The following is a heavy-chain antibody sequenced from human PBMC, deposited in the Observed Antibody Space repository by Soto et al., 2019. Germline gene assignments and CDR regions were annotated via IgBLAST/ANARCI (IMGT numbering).Heavy chain of an antibody. J-gene: IGHJ4*02. D-gene: IGHD3-10*01. CDR2: IYTSGST. Sequence: PSETLSLTCTVSGGSISSYYWSWIRQPAGKGLEWIGRIYTSGSTNYNPSLKSRVTMSVDTSKNQFSLKLSSVTAADTAVYYCAREGITPSYASFAYCGQGTLATVFS. CDR3: AREGITPSYASFAY. V-gene: IGHV4-4*07. CDR1: GGSISSYY.